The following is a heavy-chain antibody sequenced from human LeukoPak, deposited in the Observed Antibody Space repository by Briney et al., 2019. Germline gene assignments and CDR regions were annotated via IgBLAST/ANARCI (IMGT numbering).Heavy chain of an antibody. J-gene: IGHJ3*02. D-gene: IGHD2-2*01. CDR1: GFTVSRNY. CDR2: IYSGGSK. CDR3: ARYCSTTSCESPVAFDI. Sequence: GGSLRLSCAASGFTVSRNYMSWVRQAPGKGLEWVSVIYSGGSKYYADSVKGRFTISKDNPKNIVYLQMYSLRAEDTAVYYCARYCSTTSCESPVAFDIWGHGTMDPVFS. V-gene: IGHV3-53*01.